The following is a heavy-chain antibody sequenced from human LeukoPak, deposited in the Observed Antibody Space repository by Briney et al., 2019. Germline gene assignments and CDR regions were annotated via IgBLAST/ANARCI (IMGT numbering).Heavy chain of an antibody. CDR2: IHGDGSNT. Sequence: GGSLRLSCAASGFTFSAYWMHWVRQAPEKGLVWVSHIHGDGSNTTYADSVKGRFTISRDDAKNTLYLQMSSLRAEDTAVYYCARGGSWGSFDYWGQGTLVTVSS. D-gene: IGHD7-27*01. CDR1: GFTFSAYW. J-gene: IGHJ4*02. CDR3: ARGGSWGSFDY. V-gene: IGHV3-74*01.